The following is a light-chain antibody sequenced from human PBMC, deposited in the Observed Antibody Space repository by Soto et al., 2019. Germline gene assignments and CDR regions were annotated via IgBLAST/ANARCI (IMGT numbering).Light chain of an antibody. CDR2: AAS. CDR1: QSIANF. V-gene: IGKV1-39*01. J-gene: IGKJ5*01. CDR3: QQNYSPPPVT. Sequence: DIQMTQSPSSLSASVGDRVTITCRASQSIANFLNWYQQKPGKAPKLLIYAASTLQSGVPSRFSGSGFGTDFTLTVSSLQPEDFATYYCQQNYSPPPVTCGQGTRLVMK.